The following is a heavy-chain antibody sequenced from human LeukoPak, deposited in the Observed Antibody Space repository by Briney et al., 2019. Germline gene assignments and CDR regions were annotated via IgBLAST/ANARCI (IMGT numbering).Heavy chain of an antibody. J-gene: IGHJ5*01. D-gene: IGHD3-10*01. CDR2: IYTSGST. V-gene: IGHV4-4*07. CDR3: ASGERSYYDSGSFTGWFDP. CDR1: GGSISSYY. Sequence: SETLSLTCTVSGGSISSYYWSWIRQPAGKGLEWIGRIYTSGSTNYNPSLKSRVTISVDTSKNQFSLKVSSVTAADTAVYYCASGERSYYDSGSFTGWFDPWGQGTLVTVSS.